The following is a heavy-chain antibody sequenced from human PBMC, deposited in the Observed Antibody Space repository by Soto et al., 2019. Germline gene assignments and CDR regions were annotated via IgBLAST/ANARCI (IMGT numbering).Heavy chain of an antibody. V-gene: IGHV4-59*01. CDR2: IYYIGST. CDR3: ARRYGVDSNDIDALEI. Sequence: ETLSLTCSVSGVSSGSYCLSWVRQPPGKGLEWIGYIYYIGSTNYNPALENRVTISVDTSKNQFSLKLISVTAEYTAVYYSARRYGVDSNDIDALEIWGRGTMVTVS. D-gene: IGHD4-17*01. J-gene: IGHJ3*02. CDR1: GVSSGSYC.